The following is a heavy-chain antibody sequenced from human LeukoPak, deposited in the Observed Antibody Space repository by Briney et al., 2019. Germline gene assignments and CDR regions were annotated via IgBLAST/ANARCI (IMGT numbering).Heavy chain of an antibody. V-gene: IGHV3-30*03. J-gene: IGHJ4*02. CDR3: ARGARKGDDYGGFFDY. CDR2: ISYDGSNK. Sequence: GRSLRLSCAASGFTFSSYGMHWVRQAPGKGLEWVAVISYDGSNKYYADSVKGRFTISRDNSKNTLYLQMNSLRGEDTAVYYCARGARKGDDYGGFFDYWGQGTLVTVSS. CDR1: GFTFSSYG. D-gene: IGHD4-23*01.